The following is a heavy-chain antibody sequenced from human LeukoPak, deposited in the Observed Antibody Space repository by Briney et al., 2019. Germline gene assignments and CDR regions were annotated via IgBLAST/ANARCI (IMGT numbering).Heavy chain of an antibody. V-gene: IGHV6-1*01. Sequence: SQTLSLTCAISGDSVSSKNVAGNWIRQSPSRGLEWLGRTYYRSKWYNEYAESVKSRIAINPDTTKNHFSLQLNSVTPEDTAVYYCARRGTRERGYFDYWGQGTLATVSS. CDR2: TYYRSKWYN. CDR1: GDSVSSKNVA. CDR3: ARRGTRERGYFDY. D-gene: IGHD3-16*01. J-gene: IGHJ4*02.